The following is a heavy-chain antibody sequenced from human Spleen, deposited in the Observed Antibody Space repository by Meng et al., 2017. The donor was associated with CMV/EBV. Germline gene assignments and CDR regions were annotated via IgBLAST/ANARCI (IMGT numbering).Heavy chain of an antibody. CDR2: INTNTGNP. CDR1: GYTFTSYA. D-gene: IGHD3-10*01. V-gene: IGHV7-4-1*01. CDR3: ARDIQEYYYTGYYYYYGMDV. Sequence: ASVKVSCKASGYTFTSYAMNWVRQAPGQGLEWMGWINTNTGNPTYAQGFTGRFVFSLDTSVSTAYLQICSLKAEDTAVYYCARDIQEYYYTGYYYYYGMDVWGQGTTVTVSS. J-gene: IGHJ6*02.